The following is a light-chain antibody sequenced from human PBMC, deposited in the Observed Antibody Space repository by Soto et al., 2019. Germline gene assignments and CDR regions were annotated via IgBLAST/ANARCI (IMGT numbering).Light chain of an antibody. CDR1: QSVSSSF. V-gene: IGKV3-20*01. CDR2: GAS. CDR3: QQYDRSWT. J-gene: IGKJ1*01. Sequence: EIVLTQSPGTLSLSPGEGATVSCRASQSVSSSFLAWYQQKPGQAPRLLIYGASTRATGIPARFSGSGSGTDFTLTISRLEPEDFAVYYCQQYDRSWTFGQGTKVDIK.